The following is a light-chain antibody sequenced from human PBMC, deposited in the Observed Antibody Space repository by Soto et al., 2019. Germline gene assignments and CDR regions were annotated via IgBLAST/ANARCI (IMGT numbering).Light chain of an antibody. V-gene: IGKV3-20*01. Sequence: EIVLTQSPGTLSLSPGERATLSSRASQRVSSSYLAWYQQKPGQAPRLLIYGASSRATGIPDRFSGSGSGTDFTLTISRLEPEDFAVYYCQQYGSSPPITFGQGTRLEI. CDR3: QQYGSSPPIT. CDR2: GAS. CDR1: QRVSSSY. J-gene: IGKJ5*01.